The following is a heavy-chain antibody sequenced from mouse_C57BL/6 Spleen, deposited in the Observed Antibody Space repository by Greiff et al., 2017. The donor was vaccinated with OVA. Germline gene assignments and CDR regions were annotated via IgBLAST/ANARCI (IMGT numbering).Heavy chain of an antibody. J-gene: IGHJ2*01. D-gene: IGHD1-1*02. Sequence: EVQVVESGGGLVKPGGSLKLSCAASGFTFSSYAMSWVRQTPEKRLEWVATISDGGSYTYYPDNVKGRFTISRDNAKNNLYLQMSHLKSEDTAMYYCARANYGDYFDYWGQGTTLTVSS. CDR2: ISDGGSYT. V-gene: IGHV5-4*01. CDR1: GFTFSSYA. CDR3: ARANYGDYFDY.